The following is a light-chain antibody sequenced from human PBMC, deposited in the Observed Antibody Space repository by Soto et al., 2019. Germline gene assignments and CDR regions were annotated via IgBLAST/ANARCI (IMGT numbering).Light chain of an antibody. CDR2: GAS. CDR3: QHYHKWPPWT. V-gene: IGKV3-15*01. Sequence: EIVMTQSPATLSVSPGERATLSCRASHSVSSNLAWYQQKPGQAPRLLIYGASTRATGIPARFSGSGSGTEFTLSISSLQSEDFAVYYCQHYHKWPPWTFGQGTKVEIQ. J-gene: IGKJ1*01. CDR1: HSVSSN.